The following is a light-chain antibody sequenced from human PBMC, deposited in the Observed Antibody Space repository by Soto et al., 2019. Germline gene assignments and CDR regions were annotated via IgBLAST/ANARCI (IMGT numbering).Light chain of an antibody. CDR2: EVS. CDR1: SSDVGGYNY. Sequence: QSVLTQPASVSGSPGQSITISCTGTSSDVGGYNYVSWYQQHPGKAPKLMIYEVSNRPSGVSNRFSGSKSGNTASLTISGLQAEDEAVYYCSSYTSRSTGVFGGGTKLTVL. V-gene: IGLV2-14*01. CDR3: SSYTSRSTGV. J-gene: IGLJ2*01.